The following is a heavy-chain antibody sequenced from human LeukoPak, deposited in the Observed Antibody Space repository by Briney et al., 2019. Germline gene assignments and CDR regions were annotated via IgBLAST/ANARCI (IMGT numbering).Heavy chain of an antibody. Sequence: GASVKVSCKASGYTFPSYDINWVRQATGQGLEWMGWMNPNSGKTGYAQKFQGRVTMTRDTSISTAYMELSTLRSEDTAVYYCARSRGSWLCEFDSWGQGTLVTVSS. V-gene: IGHV1-8*02. CDR3: ARSRGSWLCEFDS. J-gene: IGHJ4*02. CDR2: MNPNSGKT. D-gene: IGHD6-13*01. CDR1: GYTFPSYD.